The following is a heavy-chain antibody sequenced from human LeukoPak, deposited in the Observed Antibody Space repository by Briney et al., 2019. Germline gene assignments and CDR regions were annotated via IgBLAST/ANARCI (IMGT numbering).Heavy chain of an antibody. CDR2: INHSGST. J-gene: IGHJ3*02. D-gene: IGHD3-10*01. V-gene: IGHV4-34*01. CDR3: ARDPGAIRPYGSGSSSTHVRDAFDI. Sequence: SETLSLTCAVYGGSFSGYYWSWIRQPPGKGLEWIGEINHSGSTNYNPSLKSRVTISVDTSKNQFSLKLSSVTAADTAVYYCARDPGAIRPYGSGSSSTHVRDAFDIWGQGTMVTVSS. CDR1: GGSFSGYY.